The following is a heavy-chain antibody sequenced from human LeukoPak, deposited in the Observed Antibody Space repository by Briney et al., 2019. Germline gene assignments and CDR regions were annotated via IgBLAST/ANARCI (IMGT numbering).Heavy chain of an antibody. J-gene: IGHJ4*02. CDR1: GYSISSDYY. Sequence: PSETLSLTCTVSGYSISSDYYWGWIRQPPGKGLEWIASVSHSGSTYYNPSLKSRVTISVDTSKNQFSLKVTSVTAADTALYYCARERIERYTYASSDFDYWGRGTLVTVSS. V-gene: IGHV4-38-2*02. D-gene: IGHD5-18*01. CDR3: ARERIERYTYASSDFDY. CDR2: VSHSGST.